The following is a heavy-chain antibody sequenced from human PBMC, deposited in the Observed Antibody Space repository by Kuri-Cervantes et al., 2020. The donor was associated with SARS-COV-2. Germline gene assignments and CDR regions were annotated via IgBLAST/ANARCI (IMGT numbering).Heavy chain of an antibody. J-gene: IGHJ4*02. V-gene: IGHV1-24*01. CDR3: ATDHIAAAGLFDY. CDR1: GYTLTELS. D-gene: IGHD6-13*01. Sequence: ASVKVSCKVSGYTLTELSMHWVRQAPGKGLEWMGGFDPEDGETVYAQKFQGRVTMTEDTSTDTAYMELSSLRSEDTAVYYCATDHIAAAGLFDYWGQGTLVTVSS. CDR2: FDPEDGET.